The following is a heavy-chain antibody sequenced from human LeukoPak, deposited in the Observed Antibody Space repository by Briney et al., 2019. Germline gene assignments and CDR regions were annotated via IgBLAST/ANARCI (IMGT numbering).Heavy chain of an antibody. CDR3: ARGSLGGYDSSGYYY. Sequence: ASVKVSCKASGYTFTSYDISWVRQATGQGLEWMGWISAYNGNTNYAQKLQGRVTMTTDTSTSTAYMELRSLRSDDTAVYYCARGSLGGYDSSGYYYWGQGTLVTVSS. CDR2: ISAYNGNT. D-gene: IGHD3-22*01. J-gene: IGHJ4*02. V-gene: IGHV1-18*01. CDR1: GYTFTSYD.